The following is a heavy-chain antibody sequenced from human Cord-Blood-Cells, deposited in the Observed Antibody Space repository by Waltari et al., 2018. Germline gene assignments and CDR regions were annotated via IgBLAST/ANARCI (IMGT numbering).Heavy chain of an antibody. CDR1: GYSFTSYW. CDR3: ARRGEVATSAYYYYYMDV. Sequence: EVQLVQSGAEVKKPGESLKISCKGSGYSFTSYWIGWVRQMPGKGLEWMGIIYPGESDTRNSPSFQGQVTISAAKSISTAYLQWSSLKASDTAMYYCARRGEVATSAYYYYYMDVWGKGTTVTVSS. CDR2: IYPGESDT. D-gene: IGHD5-12*01. V-gene: IGHV5-51*01. J-gene: IGHJ6*03.